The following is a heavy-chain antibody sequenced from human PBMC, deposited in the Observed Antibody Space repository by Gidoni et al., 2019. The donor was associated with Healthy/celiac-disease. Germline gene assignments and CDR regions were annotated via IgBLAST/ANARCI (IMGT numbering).Heavy chain of an antibody. D-gene: IGHD3-22*01. CDR1: GGTFSSYA. Sequence: QVQLVQSGAEVKKPGSSVKVSCKASGGTFSSYAISWVRQAPGQGLEWMGGIIPIFGTANYAQKFQGRVTITADESTSTAYMELSSLRSEDTAVYYCAREEGRRDSTRNDAFDIWGQGTMVTVFS. CDR3: AREEGRRDSTRNDAFDI. V-gene: IGHV1-69*01. CDR2: IIPIFGTA. J-gene: IGHJ3*02.